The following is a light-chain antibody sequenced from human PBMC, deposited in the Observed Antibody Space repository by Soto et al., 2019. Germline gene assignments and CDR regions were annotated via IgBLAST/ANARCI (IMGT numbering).Light chain of an antibody. Sequence: QAVMTQPPSASGCTGESVTFSCTGTTSEIGDYNYVSWYQQHPGKAPKLMIYEVTKRPSGVPDRSSGSKSGNTASLTVSGLLVDVGAEYYCSSYAGTNNYLFG. V-gene: IGLV2-8*01. J-gene: IGLJ1*01. CDR1: TSEIGDYNY. CDR3: SSYAGTNNYL. CDR2: EVT.